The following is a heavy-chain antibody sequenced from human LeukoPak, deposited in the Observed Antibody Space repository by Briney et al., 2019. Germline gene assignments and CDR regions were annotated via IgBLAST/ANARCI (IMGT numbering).Heavy chain of an antibody. Sequence: GGSLRLSCAVSGFTLSNYHMNWVRQAPGKGLEWISFISSSSSMIYYADSVKGRFTISRDNAKNSLYLQMNSLRVEDTAVYYCAREGEYSYGPEYWGQGTLVSVSS. V-gene: IGHV3-48*04. D-gene: IGHD5-18*01. CDR1: GFTLSNYH. J-gene: IGHJ4*02. CDR2: ISSSSSMI. CDR3: AREGEYSYGPEY.